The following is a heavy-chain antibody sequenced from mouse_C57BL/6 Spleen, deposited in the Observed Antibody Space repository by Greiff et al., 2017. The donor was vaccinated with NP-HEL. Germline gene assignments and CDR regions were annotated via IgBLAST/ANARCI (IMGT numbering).Heavy chain of an antibody. V-gene: IGHV1-64*01. CDR3: ARERDGYYVDY. D-gene: IGHD2-3*01. CDR1: GYTFTSYW. Sequence: QVQLQQPGAELVKPGASVKLSCKASGYTFTSYWMHWVKQRPGQGLEWIGMIHPNSGSTNYNEKFKSKATLTVDKSSSTAYMQLSSLTSEDSAVYYCARERDGYYVDYWGQGTSVTVSS. J-gene: IGHJ4*01. CDR2: IHPNSGST.